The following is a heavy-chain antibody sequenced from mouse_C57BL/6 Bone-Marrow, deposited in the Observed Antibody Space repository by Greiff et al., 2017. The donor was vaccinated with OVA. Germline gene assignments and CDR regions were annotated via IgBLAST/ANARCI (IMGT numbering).Heavy chain of an antibody. V-gene: IGHV1-19*01. CDR1: GYTFTDYY. Sequence: EVKLMESGPVLVKPGASVKMSCKASGYTFTDYYMNWVKQSHGKSLEWIGVINPYNGGTSYNQKFKGKATLTVDKSSSTAYMELNSLTSEDSAVYYCCYSNYLDYWGQGTTLTVSS. CDR3: CYSNYLDY. CDR2: INPYNGGT. D-gene: IGHD2-5*01. J-gene: IGHJ2*01.